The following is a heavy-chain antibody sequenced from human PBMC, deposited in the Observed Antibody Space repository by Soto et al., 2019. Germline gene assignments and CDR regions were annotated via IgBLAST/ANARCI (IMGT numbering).Heavy chain of an antibody. V-gene: IGHV1-18*04. CDR2: ITPYNGNA. CDR1: GYTFTNFG. J-gene: IGHJ4*02. Sequence: QVHLVQSGAVVEKPGASVKVSCKASGYTFTNFGINWVRQAPGQGLEWMGWITPYNGNANYPQKHQDRLTITTDTSTNTAYLELRSLRSDDTAVYFCARARMFSGAHHDYWGQGTRVTVSS. CDR3: ARARMFSGAHHDY. D-gene: IGHD1-26*01.